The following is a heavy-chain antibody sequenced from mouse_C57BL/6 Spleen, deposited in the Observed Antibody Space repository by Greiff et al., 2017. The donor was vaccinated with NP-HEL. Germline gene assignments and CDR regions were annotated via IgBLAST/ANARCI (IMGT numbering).Heavy chain of an antibody. CDR1: GYTFTSYW. D-gene: IGHD1-1*01. Sequence: QVQLQQPGAELVMPGASVKLSCKASGYTFTSYWMHWVKQRPGQGLEWIGEIDPSDSYTNYNQKFKGKSTLTVDKSSSTAYMQLSSLTSEDSAVYYCARRLYGSRYFDVWGTGTTVTVSS. V-gene: IGHV1-69*01. CDR2: IDPSDSYT. J-gene: IGHJ1*03. CDR3: ARRLYGSRYFDV.